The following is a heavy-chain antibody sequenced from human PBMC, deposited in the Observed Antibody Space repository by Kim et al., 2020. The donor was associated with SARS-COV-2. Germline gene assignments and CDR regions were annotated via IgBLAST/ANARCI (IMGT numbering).Heavy chain of an antibody. Sequence: RVTISVDTSKNQFSLKLSSVTAADTAVYYCARDTMVRGVIKDYYYYGMDVWGQGTTVTVSS. J-gene: IGHJ6*02. V-gene: IGHV4-59*01. CDR3: ARDTMVRGVIKDYYYYGMDV. D-gene: IGHD3-10*01.